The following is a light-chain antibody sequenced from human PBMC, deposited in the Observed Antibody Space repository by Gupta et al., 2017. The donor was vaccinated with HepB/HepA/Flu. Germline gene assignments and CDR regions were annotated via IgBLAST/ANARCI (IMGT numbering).Light chain of an antibody. Sequence: EIVLTQSPGTLSLSPGERATLSCRASQTVGRNYLAWFQHKPVQTHRLLIYDASSRATGIPDRFSGSGSGTDFTLTISRLEPDDFTVYYCHQYAYSPLTFGQGTRLEIK. CDR2: DAS. CDR3: HQYAYSPLT. J-gene: IGKJ5*01. CDR1: QTVGRNY. V-gene: IGKV3-20*01.